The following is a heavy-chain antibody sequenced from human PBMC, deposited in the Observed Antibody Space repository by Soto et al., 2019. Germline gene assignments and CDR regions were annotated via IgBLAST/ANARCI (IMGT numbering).Heavy chain of an antibody. CDR1: GDSITSYY. D-gene: IGHD3-10*01. CDR2: ISYTGST. CDR3: ARVGELPVWFDP. J-gene: IGHJ5*02. Sequence: QVQLQESGPGLVKPSETLSLTCTVSGDSITSYYWSWIRQPPGKGLEWVGYISYTGSTIYNPSLESRATISRDTSKNQVSLSLNSVTVADTAVYYCARVGELPVWFDPWGRGTLVTVSS. V-gene: IGHV4-59*13.